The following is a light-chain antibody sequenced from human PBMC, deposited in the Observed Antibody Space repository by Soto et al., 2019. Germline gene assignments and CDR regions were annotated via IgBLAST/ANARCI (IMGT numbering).Light chain of an antibody. Sequence: QSVLTQPPSVSGTPGQRVTISCSGGSSNIGSGTVNWYQQLPGTAPKLLIYNNNQRPSGVPDRFSGSKSGPSGSLAISGLQSEDEADYYCASWDDSLTGLYVFGTGTKVTVL. CDR1: SSNIGSGT. CDR2: NNN. J-gene: IGLJ1*01. CDR3: ASWDDSLTGLYV. V-gene: IGLV1-44*01.